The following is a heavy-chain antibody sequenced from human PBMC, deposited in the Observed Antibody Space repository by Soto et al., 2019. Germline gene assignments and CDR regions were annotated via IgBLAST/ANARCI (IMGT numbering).Heavy chain of an antibody. J-gene: IGHJ6*02. CDR2: ISAYNGNT. V-gene: IGHV1-18*01. CDR3: ARRGYCSSTSCYNFRYYSYGMDV. D-gene: IGHD2-2*02. CDR1: GYTFTSYG. Sequence: QVQLVQSGAEVKKPGASVKVSCKASGYTFTSYGISWVRQAPGQGLEWMGWISAYNGNTNYAQKIQGRVTMTPDTSASTAYMELRSLRSDDTAVYYCARRGYCSSTSCYNFRYYSYGMDVWCQGTTVTVSS.